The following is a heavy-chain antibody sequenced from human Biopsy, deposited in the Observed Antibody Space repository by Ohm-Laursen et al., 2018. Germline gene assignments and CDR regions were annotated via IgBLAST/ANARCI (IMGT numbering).Heavy chain of an antibody. Sequence: SVKVSCKASGYTFTSHDINWVRQATGQGLEWMGWMSPNTGNTVYAQRFQDRVTMTSDASTGTAYMELTGLTSDDTAVYFCARWETTLGRSLDSWGQGTLVAVSS. D-gene: IGHD1-26*01. CDR3: ARWETTLGRSLDS. CDR1: GYTFTSHD. CDR2: MSPNTGNT. J-gene: IGHJ4*02. V-gene: IGHV1-8*01.